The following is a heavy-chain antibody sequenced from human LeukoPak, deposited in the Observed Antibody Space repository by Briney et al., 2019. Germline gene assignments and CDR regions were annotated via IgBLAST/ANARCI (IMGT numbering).Heavy chain of an antibody. CDR2: ISSRSSSM. D-gene: IGHD3-22*01. Sequence: GGSLRLSCAASGFTFSSYSMNWVRQAPGKGLEWVSYISSRSSSMYYADSVKGRFSISRDNDKNSLYLQMNSLRAEDTAVYYCARDHHRRLYDSQARDTFDIWGQGTMVTVSS. CDR3: ARDHHRRLYDSQARDTFDI. V-gene: IGHV3-48*01. J-gene: IGHJ3*02. CDR1: GFTFSSYS.